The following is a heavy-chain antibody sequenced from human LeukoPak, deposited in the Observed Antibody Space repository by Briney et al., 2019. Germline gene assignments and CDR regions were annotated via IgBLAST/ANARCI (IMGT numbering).Heavy chain of an antibody. Sequence: ASVKVSCKASGYTFTGYYMHWVRQAPGQGLEWMGWINPNSGGTNYAQKFQGRVTMTRDTSISTAYMELSRLTYEDTAVYYCAREFYCSSSRCYTYFYYMDVSGKGTTVTVSS. J-gene: IGHJ6*03. CDR3: AREFYCSSSRCYTYFYYMDV. CDR1: GYTFTGYY. CDR2: INPNSGGT. D-gene: IGHD2-2*02. V-gene: IGHV1-2*02.